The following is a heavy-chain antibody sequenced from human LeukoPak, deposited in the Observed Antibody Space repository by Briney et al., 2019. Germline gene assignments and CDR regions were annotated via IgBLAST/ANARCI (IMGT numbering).Heavy chain of an antibody. Sequence: SETLSLTCTVSGGSISSSSYYWGWIRQPPGKGLEWIGSIYYSGSTYYNPSLKSRVTISVDTSKNQFSLKLSSVTAADTAVYYCARSGRPAEDAFDIWGQGTMVTVSS. V-gene: IGHV4-39*01. J-gene: IGHJ3*02. CDR2: IYYSGST. CDR1: GGSISSSSYY. D-gene: IGHD2-2*01. CDR3: ARSGRPAEDAFDI.